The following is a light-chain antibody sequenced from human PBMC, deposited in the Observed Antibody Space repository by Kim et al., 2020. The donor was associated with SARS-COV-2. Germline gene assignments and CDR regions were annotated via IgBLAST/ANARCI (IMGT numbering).Light chain of an antibody. CDR2: ADS. CDR1: SSNIGAGYD. Sequence: QSVLTQSPSVSGAPGQRVTISCTGSSSNIGAGYDVHWYQQLPGTAPKLLIYADSNRPSGVPDRFSGSKSGTSASLAITGLQAEDEADYYCQSYDSSLSVGVFGGGTQLTVL. CDR3: QSYDSSLSVGV. V-gene: IGLV1-40*01. J-gene: IGLJ3*02.